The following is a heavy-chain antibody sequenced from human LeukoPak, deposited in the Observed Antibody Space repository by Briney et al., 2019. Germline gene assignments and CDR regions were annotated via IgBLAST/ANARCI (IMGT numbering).Heavy chain of an antibody. V-gene: IGHV3-30-3*01. J-gene: IGHJ4*02. Sequence: GRSLRLSCAASGFTFSSYAMHWVRQAPGKGLEWVAVISYDGSNKYYADSVKGRFTISRDNSKNTLYLQMNSLRAEDTAVYYCARSAWVAAAGMYYFDYWGQGTLVAVSS. CDR3: ARSAWVAAAGMYYFDY. CDR1: GFTFSSYA. CDR2: ISYDGSNK. D-gene: IGHD6-13*01.